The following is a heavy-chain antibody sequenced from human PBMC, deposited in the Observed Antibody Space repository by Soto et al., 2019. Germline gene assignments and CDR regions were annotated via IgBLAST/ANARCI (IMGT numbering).Heavy chain of an antibody. V-gene: IGHV1-8*01. CDR3: ARGRLLGITGTTVLSYYMDV. CDR2: MNPNSGNT. J-gene: IGHJ6*03. Sequence: GASVKVSCKASGYTFTSYDINWVRQATGQGLEWMGWMNPNSGNTGYAQKFQGRVTMTRNTSISTAYMELSSLRSEDTAVYYCARGRLLGITGTTVLSYYMDVWAKGTTVTVSS. CDR1: GYTFTSYD. D-gene: IGHD1-20*01.